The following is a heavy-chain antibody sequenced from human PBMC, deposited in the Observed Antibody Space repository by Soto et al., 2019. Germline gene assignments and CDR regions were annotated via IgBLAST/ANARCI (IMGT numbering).Heavy chain of an antibody. CDR3: ARDRGSGWFVY. V-gene: IGHV1-18*01. CDR1: GYTFNSYG. D-gene: IGHD6-19*01. J-gene: IGHJ4*02. CDR2: ISAYNANT. Sequence: ASVKVSCKASGYTFNSYGISWVRQAPGQGLEWMGWISAYNANTNYAQKLQGRVTMTTGTSTSTAYMELRSLRSDDTAVYYCARDRGSGWFVYWGQGTPVTVSS.